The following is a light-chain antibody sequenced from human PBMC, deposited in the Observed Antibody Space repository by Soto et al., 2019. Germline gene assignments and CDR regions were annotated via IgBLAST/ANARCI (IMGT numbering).Light chain of an antibody. CDR1: SSNIGAGYD. Sequence: QSVLTQPPSVSGAPGQRVTISCTGNSSNIGAGYDVHWYQQLPGTAPKLLIYGNSNRPSGVPDRFSGSKSGTSASLAITGLQAEDEVDYYCQSYDSSLSGWVFGGGTKLTVL. CDR2: GNS. J-gene: IGLJ3*02. V-gene: IGLV1-40*01. CDR3: QSYDSSLSGWV.